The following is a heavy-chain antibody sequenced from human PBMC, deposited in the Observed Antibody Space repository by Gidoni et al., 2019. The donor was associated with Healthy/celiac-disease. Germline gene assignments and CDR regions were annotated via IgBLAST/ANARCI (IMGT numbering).Heavy chain of an antibody. J-gene: IGHJ3*02. V-gene: IGHV3-33*01. D-gene: IGHD4-17*01. CDR2: IWYDGSNK. CDR3: ARGTYYGDYEVAAFDI. Sequence: QVQLVESGGGVVQPGRSLRLSCAASGFTFSSYGMHWFRQAPGKGLEWVAVIWYDGSNKYYADSVKGRFTISRDNSKNTLYLQMNSLRAEDTAVYYCARGTYYGDYEVAAFDIWGQGTMVTVSS. CDR1: GFTFSSYG.